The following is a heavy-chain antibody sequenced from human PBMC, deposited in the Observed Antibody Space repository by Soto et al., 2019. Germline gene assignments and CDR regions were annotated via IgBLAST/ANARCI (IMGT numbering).Heavy chain of an antibody. D-gene: IGHD3-10*01. CDR3: ARGIGYYGSGSYYPNYYYYYGMDV. CDR1: GGSISSYY. V-gene: IGHV4-59*01. J-gene: IGHJ6*02. CDR2: IYYSGST. Sequence: SETLSLTCTVSGGSISSYYWSWIRQHPGKGLEWIGYIYYSGSTNYNPSLKSRVTISVDTSKNQFSLKLSSVTAADTAVYYCARGIGYYGSGSYYPNYYYYYGMDVWGQGTTVTVSS.